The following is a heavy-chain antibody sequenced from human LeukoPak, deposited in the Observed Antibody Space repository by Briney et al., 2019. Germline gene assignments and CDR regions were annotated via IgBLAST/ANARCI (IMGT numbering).Heavy chain of an antibody. CDR2: TSYDGSNK. CDR1: GFTFSSYG. J-gene: IGHJ4*02. D-gene: IGHD3-22*01. V-gene: IGHV3-30*18. Sequence: PGGSLRLSCAASGFTFSSYGMHWVRQAPGKGLEWVAVTSYDGSNKYYADSVKGRFTISRDNSKNTLYLQMNSLRAEDTAVYYCAKDCLRYYYDSSGYPDYWGQGTLVTVSS. CDR3: AKDCLRYYYDSSGYPDY.